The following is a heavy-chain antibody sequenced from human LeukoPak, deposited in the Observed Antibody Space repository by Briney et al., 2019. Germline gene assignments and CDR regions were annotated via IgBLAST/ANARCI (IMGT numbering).Heavy chain of an antibody. Sequence: ASVRVSCKASGYTFTDYYIHWVRQAPGQGLEWMGWINPNNVDTNYAQKFQDRVTMTKDTSISTAYMELSRLRSDDTAVYYCARADDCTNGVCDAFDIWGQGTMVTVPS. V-gene: IGHV1-2*02. D-gene: IGHD2-8*01. CDR3: ARADDCTNGVCDAFDI. CDR2: INPNNVDT. CDR1: GYTFTDYY. J-gene: IGHJ3*02.